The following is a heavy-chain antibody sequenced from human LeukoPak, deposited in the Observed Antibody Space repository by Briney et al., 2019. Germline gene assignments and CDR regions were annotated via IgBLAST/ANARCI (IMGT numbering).Heavy chain of an antibody. V-gene: IGHV3-30-3*01. CDR3: ARGGGIPIAVAGRRIYSYYGMDV. J-gene: IGHJ6*02. CDR1: GFTFSSYA. CDR2: ISYDGSNK. D-gene: IGHD6-19*01. Sequence: GGSLSLSCAASGFTFSSYAMHWVRQAPGKGLEWVAVISYDGSNKYYADSVKGRFTISRDNSKNTLYLQMNSLRAEDTAVYYCARGGGIPIAVAGRRIYSYYGMDVWGQGTTVTVSS.